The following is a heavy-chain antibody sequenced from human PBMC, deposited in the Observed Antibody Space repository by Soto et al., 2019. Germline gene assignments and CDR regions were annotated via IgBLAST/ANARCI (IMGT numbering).Heavy chain of an antibody. CDR2: TYYKSKWFY. CDR3: ARGDPWLLY. D-gene: IGHD2-21*02. Sequence: SQTLSLTCDISGDSVSSDSTAWNWIRQSPSRGLEWLGRTYYKSKWFYNYAVSVRSRIAIKSDTSKNQFSLQLNSVTPEDKAVYFCARGDPWLLYCGQGTLVTVYS. V-gene: IGHV6-1*01. CDR1: GDSVSSDSTA. J-gene: IGHJ4*02.